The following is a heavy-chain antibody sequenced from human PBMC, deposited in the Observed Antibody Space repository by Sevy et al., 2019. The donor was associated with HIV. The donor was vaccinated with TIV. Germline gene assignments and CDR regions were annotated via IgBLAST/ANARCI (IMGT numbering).Heavy chain of an antibody. V-gene: IGHV3-21*01. CDR3: ARGLPAKAYYYDSSGYLAHFDY. Sequence: GGSLRLSCAASGFTFSSYSMNWVRQAPGKGLECVSSISSSSSYIYYADSVKGRFTISRDNAKNSLYLQMNSLRAEDTAVYYCARGLPAKAYYYDSSGYLAHFDYWGQGTLVTVSS. CDR2: ISSSSSYI. D-gene: IGHD3-22*01. J-gene: IGHJ4*02. CDR1: GFTFSSYS.